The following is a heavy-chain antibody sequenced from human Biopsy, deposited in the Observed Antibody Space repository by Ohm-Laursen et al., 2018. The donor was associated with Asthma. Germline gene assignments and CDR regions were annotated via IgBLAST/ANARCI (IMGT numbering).Heavy chain of an antibody. D-gene: IGHD1-26*01. CDR1: GFSFSNYG. V-gene: IGHV3-30*18. Sequence: LRLSCAASGFSFSNYGMHWVRQAPGKGLDWVAVISFDGTNRNYTDSVKGRFTISRDNPRNTLHLEMNSLRAEDTAVYFCAKEVFPGWELRRGPDSWGQGTLVTVSS. J-gene: IGHJ4*02. CDR3: AKEVFPGWELRRGPDS. CDR2: ISFDGTNR.